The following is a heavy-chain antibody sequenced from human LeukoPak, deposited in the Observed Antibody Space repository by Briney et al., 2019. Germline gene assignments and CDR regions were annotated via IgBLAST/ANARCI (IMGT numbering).Heavy chain of an antibody. CDR2: ISGSSSYI. Sequence: GGSLRLSCAASGFTFSSYSMNWVRQAPGKGLEWVSSISGSSSYIYYADSVKGRFTISRDNAKNSLYLQMNSLRAEDTALYYCASSWGSSWYFDYWGQGTLVTVSS. J-gene: IGHJ4*02. V-gene: IGHV3-21*01. D-gene: IGHD6-13*01. CDR3: ASSWGSSWYFDY. CDR1: GFTFSSYS.